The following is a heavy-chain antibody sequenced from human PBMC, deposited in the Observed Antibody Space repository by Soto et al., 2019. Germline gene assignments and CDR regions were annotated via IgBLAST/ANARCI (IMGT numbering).Heavy chain of an antibody. Sequence: EVQLLESGGGLVQPGGSLRLSCADSGFRFSSYSMSWVRQTPGKGLEWVAAITATGDRTYYADSVTGRLTISRDNSKKTHYLQMTSLRAEDTAMYYCATMNGYFEYWGQGTPVTVSS. CDR2: ITATGDRT. J-gene: IGHJ4*02. CDR1: GFRFSSYS. CDR3: ATMNGYFEY. D-gene: IGHD3-22*01. V-gene: IGHV3-23*01.